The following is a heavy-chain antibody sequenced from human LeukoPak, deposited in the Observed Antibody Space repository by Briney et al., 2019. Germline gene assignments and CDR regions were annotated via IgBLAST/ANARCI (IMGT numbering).Heavy chain of an antibody. D-gene: IGHD6-13*01. CDR2: IYHSGST. CDR1: GGSISSGGYY. V-gene: IGHV4-30-2*01. CDR3: ARDDSSSWLFDY. J-gene: IGHJ4*02. Sequence: PSETLSLTCTVSGGSISSGGYYWSWIRQPPGKGLEWIGYIYHSGSTYYNPSLKSRVTISVDRSKNQFSLKLSSVTAADTAVYYCARDDSSSWLFDYWGQGTLVTVSS.